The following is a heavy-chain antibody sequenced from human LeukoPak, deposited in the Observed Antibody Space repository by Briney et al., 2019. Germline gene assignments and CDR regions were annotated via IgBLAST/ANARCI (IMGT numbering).Heavy chain of an antibody. Sequence: SETLSLTCTVSGGSISNYYWSWIRQPPGKGLEWIGYMYNSGSTNYNPSLESRVTISGDTSKNQFSPKLSSVTAADTAVYYCARSPCTSASCPRRNVFDIWGQGTMVTVSS. CDR3: ARSPCTSASCPRRNVFDI. V-gene: IGHV4-59*08. J-gene: IGHJ3*02. D-gene: IGHD2-2*01. CDR1: GGSISNYY. CDR2: MYNSGST.